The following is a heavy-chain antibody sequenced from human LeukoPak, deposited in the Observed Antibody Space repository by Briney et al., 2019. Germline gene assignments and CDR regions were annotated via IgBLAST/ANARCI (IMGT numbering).Heavy chain of an antibody. CDR2: ISSSSSYI. Sequence: GGSLRRSCAASGFTFSSYSMNWVRQAQGKGLEWVSSISSSSSYIYYADSVKGRFTISRDNAKNSLYLQMNSLRAEDTAVYYCARVNSSGPNWFDPWGQGTLVTVSS. CDR3: ARVNSSGPNWFDP. J-gene: IGHJ5*02. CDR1: GFTFSSYS. V-gene: IGHV3-21*01. D-gene: IGHD6-19*01.